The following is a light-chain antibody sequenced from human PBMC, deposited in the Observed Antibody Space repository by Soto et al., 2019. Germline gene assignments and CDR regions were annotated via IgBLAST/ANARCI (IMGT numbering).Light chain of an antibody. CDR1: QSVDSSY. J-gene: IGKJ5*01. CDR3: QQYGSSPIT. V-gene: IGKV3-20*01. Sequence: EIVLTQSPGTLSLSPGERATLSCRASQSVDSSYLAWYQQKPGQAPRLLIYDASARATGIPDRFSGSGSGTDFTLTISRLEPEDFAVYYCQQYGSSPITFGQGIRLEIK. CDR2: DAS.